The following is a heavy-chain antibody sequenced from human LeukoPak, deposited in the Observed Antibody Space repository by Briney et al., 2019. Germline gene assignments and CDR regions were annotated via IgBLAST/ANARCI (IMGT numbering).Heavy chain of an antibody. CDR3: ARERDQWLECYGMDV. CDR1: GYTFTGYY. J-gene: IGHJ6*02. V-gene: IGHV1-2*02. D-gene: IGHD6-19*01. CDR2: INPNSGGT. Sequence: ASVKVSCKASGYTFTGYYMHWVRQAPGQGLEWMGWINPNSGGTNYAQKFQGRVTMTRDTSISTAYMELSRLRSDDTAVYYCARERDQWLECYGMDVRGQRTTVTVSS.